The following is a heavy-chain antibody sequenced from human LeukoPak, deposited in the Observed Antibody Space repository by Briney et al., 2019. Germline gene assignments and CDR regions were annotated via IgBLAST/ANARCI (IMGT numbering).Heavy chain of an antibody. CDR3: AKRGVVIRVILVGFHKEAYYFDS. V-gene: IGHV3-23*01. D-gene: IGHD3-22*01. CDR2: ISDSGGRT. J-gene: IGHJ4*02. Sequence: GGSLSLSCAVSGITLSNYGMSWVRQAPGKGLEWVAGISDSGGRTNYADSVKGRFTIARDNPKNTLYLQMNSLRAEDTAVYFCAKRGVVIRVILVGFHKEAYYFDSWGQGALVTVSS. CDR1: GITLSNYG.